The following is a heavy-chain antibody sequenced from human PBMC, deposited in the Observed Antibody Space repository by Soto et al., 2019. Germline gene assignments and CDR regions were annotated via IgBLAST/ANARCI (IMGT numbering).Heavy chain of an antibody. CDR2: ISVDGGST. V-gene: IGHV3-23*01. CDR3: AKDGIRGIHIDN. Sequence: SGGSLRLSCAASGLTLSRYPMSWVRQAPGKGLQWVSSISVDGGSTYYPDSVKGRFTISRDSSNNTLYLQMNSLRAEDTAVYYCAKDGIRGIHIDNWGQGTLVTVSS. J-gene: IGHJ4*02. CDR1: GLTLSRYP.